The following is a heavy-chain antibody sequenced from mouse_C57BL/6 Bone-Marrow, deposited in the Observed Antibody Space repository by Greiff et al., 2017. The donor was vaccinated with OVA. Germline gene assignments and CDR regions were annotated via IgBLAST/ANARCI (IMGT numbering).Heavy chain of an antibody. Sequence: VQLVESGAELARPGASVKLSCKASGYTFTSYGISWVKQRTGQGLEWIGEIYPRSGNTYYNEKFKGKATLTADKSSSTAYMELRSLTSEDSAVYFCASIYFYYFDYWGQGTTLTVSS. J-gene: IGHJ2*01. CDR1: GYTFTSYG. CDR2: IYPRSGNT. V-gene: IGHV1-81*01. CDR3: ASIYFYYFDY. D-gene: IGHD2-1*01.